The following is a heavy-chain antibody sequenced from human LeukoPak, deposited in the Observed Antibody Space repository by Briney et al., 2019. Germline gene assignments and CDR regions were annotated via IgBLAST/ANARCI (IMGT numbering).Heavy chain of an antibody. CDR2: IYHSGST. CDR3: ASQNIYTGNYPDNDY. D-gene: IGHD1-26*01. Sequence: PSETLCLTCAVCVYSISSGYDWDWFRQPPGKGLEGIGTIYHSGSTYYNPSLKSRVTISVDTSKNQFSLKLSSVTAADTAVYYCASQNIYTGNYPDNDYWGQGTLVTASS. CDR1: VYSISSGYD. J-gene: IGHJ4*02. V-gene: IGHV4-38-2*01.